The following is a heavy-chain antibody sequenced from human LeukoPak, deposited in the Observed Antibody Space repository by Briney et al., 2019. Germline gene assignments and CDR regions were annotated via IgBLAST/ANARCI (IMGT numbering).Heavy chain of an antibody. CDR1: GGSISSSNW. V-gene: IGHV4-4*02. CDR2: IYHNGST. Sequence: SGTLSLTCAVSGGSISSSNWWNCVRQPPGRGLVWIGEIYHNGSTNYNPSLKSRVTISLDTSKNQFSLKLSSGTAADTAVYYCARVLDGGSAGAHYWGQGTLVTVSS. J-gene: IGHJ4*02. CDR3: ARVLDGGSAGAHY. D-gene: IGHD2-15*01.